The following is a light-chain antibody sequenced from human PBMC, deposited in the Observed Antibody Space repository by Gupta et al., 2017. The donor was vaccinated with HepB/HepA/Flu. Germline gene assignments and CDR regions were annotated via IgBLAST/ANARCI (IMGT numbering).Light chain of an antibody. V-gene: IGKV1-5*03. Sequence: MTQSPSTLSASVGDRVTITCRASQSISNWLAWYQQKPGKAPKVLIYKASSLESGVPSRFSGSGSGTEFTLNITSLQPYDFATYYCQQYNSYKTFGQGTKVEIK. CDR1: QSISNW. J-gene: IGKJ1*01. CDR2: KAS. CDR3: QQYNSYKT.